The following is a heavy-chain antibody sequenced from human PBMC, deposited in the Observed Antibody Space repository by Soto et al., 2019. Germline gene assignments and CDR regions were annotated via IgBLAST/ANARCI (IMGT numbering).Heavy chain of an antibody. CDR2: IYPGDHET. D-gene: IGHD2-2*01. Sequence: PGESLKISCQCSGYTFSNFWIGWVRQLPGKGLEWIGIIYPGDHETRYSPSFHGKVTISADKSINTAYLQWNSLEASDTAFYVCERSTRRSAYFDYWGQGALVTLSS. CDR1: GYTFSNFW. V-gene: IGHV5-51*01. J-gene: IGHJ4*02. CDR3: ERSTRRSAYFDY.